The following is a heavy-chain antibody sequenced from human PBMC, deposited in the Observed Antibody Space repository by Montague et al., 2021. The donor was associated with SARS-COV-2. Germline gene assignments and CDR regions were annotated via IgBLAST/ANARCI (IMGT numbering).Heavy chain of an antibody. D-gene: IGHD6-13*01. J-gene: IGHJ1*01. CDR2: IDYRGNT. CDR3: ARDSYSRSWFKY. Sequence: SETLSLTCTVSPVSDGPIRSSTYSWGWIRQSPGKGLEWIGSIDYRGNTDYNPSLKSRVIMSEDTSRSQLSLRVRSVTAADTAIYYCARDSYSRSWFKYWGQGTLVTVSS. CDR1: PVSDGPIRSSTYS. V-gene: IGHV4-39*02.